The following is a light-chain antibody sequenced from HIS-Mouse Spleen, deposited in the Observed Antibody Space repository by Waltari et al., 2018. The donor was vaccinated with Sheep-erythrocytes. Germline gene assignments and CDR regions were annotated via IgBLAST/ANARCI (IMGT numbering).Light chain of an antibody. CDR1: SSDVGGYNY. J-gene: IGLJ1*01. CDR2: DVS. CDR3: CSYAGSYNHV. V-gene: IGLV2-11*01. Sequence: QSALTQPRSVSGSPGQSVTISCTGTSSDVGGYNYVSWYQQHPGKAPKPMIYDVSKRPSGLPDRFSGSKSGNTASLTISGLQAEDEADYYCCSYAGSYNHVFATGTKLTVL.